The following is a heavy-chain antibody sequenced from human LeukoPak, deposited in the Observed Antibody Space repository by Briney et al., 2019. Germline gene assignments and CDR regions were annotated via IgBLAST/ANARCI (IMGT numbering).Heavy chain of an antibody. CDR2: ITGSSNNI. CDR1: GFTFSSYS. V-gene: IGHV3-21*05. J-gene: IGHJ6*03. CDR3: ARDLYWNYGRYYYYYMDV. D-gene: IGHD1-7*01. Sequence: GGSLRLSCAASGFTFSSYSMNWVRQAPGKGLEWISYITGSSNNIYYADSVKGRFTISRDNAKNSLYLQMNSLRAEDTAVYYCARDLYWNYGRYYYYYMDVWGKGTTVTVSS.